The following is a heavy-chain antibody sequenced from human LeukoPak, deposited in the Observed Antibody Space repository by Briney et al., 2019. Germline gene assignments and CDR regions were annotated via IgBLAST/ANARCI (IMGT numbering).Heavy chain of an antibody. J-gene: IGHJ4*02. CDR3: ARGGIAAGDY. CDR1: GYTFTAYY. V-gene: IGHV1-2*02. Sequence: SSVNVSFKASGYTFTAYYMHWVRQAPGQGLEWMGWINPNSGGTSYEQKFQGRVTMTRDTSITTAYMELSRLTSDDTAVYYCARGGIAAGDYWGQGTLVTVSS. CDR2: INPNSGGT. D-gene: IGHD6-13*01.